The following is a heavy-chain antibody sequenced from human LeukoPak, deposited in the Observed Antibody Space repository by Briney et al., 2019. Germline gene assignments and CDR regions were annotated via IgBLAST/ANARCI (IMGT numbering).Heavy chain of an antibody. Sequence: ASETLSLTCTVSGGSISSGDYYWSWIRQPPGKGLEWIGHIYYSGSTYYNPSLKSRVTISVDTSKNQFSLKLSSVTAADTAVYYCARVNTLAPLYYYYYMDVWGKGTTVTVSS. D-gene: IGHD2/OR15-2a*01. V-gene: IGHV4-30-4*08. CDR2: IYYSGST. CDR3: ARVNTLAPLYYYYYMDV. CDR1: GGSISSGDYY. J-gene: IGHJ6*03.